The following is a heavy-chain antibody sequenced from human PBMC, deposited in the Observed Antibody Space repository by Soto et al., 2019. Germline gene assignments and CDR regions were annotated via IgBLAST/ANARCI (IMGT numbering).Heavy chain of an antibody. V-gene: IGHV1-69*12. D-gene: IGHD6-19*01. CDR3: ARVEAVAGLYIYRGLDV. CDR2: IVPIFGTT. J-gene: IGHJ6*02. CDR1: GGTFSNYA. Sequence: QVQLVQSGAEVKKPGSSVQVSCKVSGGTFSNYAIDWVRLAPGHGLEWMGGIVPIFGTTYYTQKFQGRATIIADDSTTTAYLEMSSLRSEDTAIYYCARVEAVAGLYIYRGLDVWGQGTAVTVSS.